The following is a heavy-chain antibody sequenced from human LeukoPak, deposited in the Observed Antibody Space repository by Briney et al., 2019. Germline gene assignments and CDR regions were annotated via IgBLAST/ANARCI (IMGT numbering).Heavy chain of an antibody. D-gene: IGHD2-8*01. CDR1: GGSISSGSYY. V-gene: IGHV4-61*02. Sequence: SQTLSLTCTVSGGSISSGSYYWSWIRQPAGKGLEWIGRIYTSGSTNYNPSLKSRVTISVDTSKNQFSLKLSSVTAADTAVYYCAREYCTSGVCPYYYYYYMDVWGKGTTVTVSS. CDR2: IYTSGST. J-gene: IGHJ6*03. CDR3: AREYCTSGVCPYYYYYYMDV.